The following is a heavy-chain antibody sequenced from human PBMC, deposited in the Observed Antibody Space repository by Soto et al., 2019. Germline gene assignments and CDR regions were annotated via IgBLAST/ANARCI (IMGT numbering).Heavy chain of an antibody. CDR3: ANDYGEEGYYGMDV. Sequence: QVQLVQSGAEVKKPGASVKVSCKASGYTFTSYAMHWVRQAPGQRLEWMGWINAGNGNTKYSQKFQGRVTITRDTSASTAYKELSSLRSEDTAVYYCANDYGEEGYYGMDVWGQGTTVTVSS. CDR2: INAGNGNT. CDR1: GYTFTSYA. D-gene: IGHD4-17*01. V-gene: IGHV1-3*01. J-gene: IGHJ6*02.